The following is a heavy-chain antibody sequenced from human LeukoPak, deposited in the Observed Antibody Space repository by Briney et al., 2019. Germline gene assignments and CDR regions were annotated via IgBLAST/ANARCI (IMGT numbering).Heavy chain of an antibody. D-gene: IGHD3-10*01. CDR1: GFTFSSYA. CDR3: ARGRIVYGSGTDFDY. Sequence: GGSLRLSCAASGFTFSSYAMSWVRRAPGKGLEWVSTIIGSGGVTNYADSVKGRFTISRDNSKNTLYLQMNSLRAEDTAVYYCARGRIVYGSGTDFDYWGQGALVTVSS. J-gene: IGHJ4*02. CDR2: IIGSGGVT. V-gene: IGHV3-23*01.